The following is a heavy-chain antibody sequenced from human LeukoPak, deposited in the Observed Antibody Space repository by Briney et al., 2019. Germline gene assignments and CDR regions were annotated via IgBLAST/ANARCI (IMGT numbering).Heavy chain of an antibody. D-gene: IGHD3-22*01. CDR3: ASTSSGYS. V-gene: IGHV3-30*03. J-gene: IGHJ5*02. CDR1: GFTFSSYG. Sequence: GGSLRLSCAASGFTFSSYGMHWVRQAPGKGLEWVAVISYDGSNKYYADSVKGRFTISRDNSKNTLYLQMNSLRAEDTAVYYCASTSSGYSWGQGTLVTVSS. CDR2: ISYDGSNK.